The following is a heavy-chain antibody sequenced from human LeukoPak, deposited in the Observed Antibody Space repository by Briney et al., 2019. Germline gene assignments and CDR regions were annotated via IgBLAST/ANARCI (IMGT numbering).Heavy chain of an antibody. J-gene: IGHJ6*03. D-gene: IGHD3-22*01. V-gene: IGHV4-34*01. CDR1: GGSFSGHY. CDR3: ARVSYYYDSSGYYYYYYYMDV. CDR2: INHSGST. Sequence: SETLSLTCAVYGGSFSGHYWSWIRQPPGKGLEWIGEINHSGSTNYNPSLKSRVTISVDTSKNQFSLKLSSVTAADTAVYYCARVSYYYDSSGYYYYYYYMDVWGKGTTVTISS.